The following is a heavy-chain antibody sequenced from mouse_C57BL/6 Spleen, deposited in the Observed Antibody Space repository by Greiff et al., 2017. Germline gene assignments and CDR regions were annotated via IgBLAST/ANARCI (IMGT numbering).Heavy chain of an antibody. V-gene: IGHV14-4*01. Sequence: EVMLVESGAELVRPGASVKLSCTASGFNIKDDYMHWVKQRPEQGLEWIGWIDPENGDTEYASKFQGKATITADTSSNTAYLQLSSLTSEDTAVYYCTTSFYDYVAWFAYWGQGTLVTVSA. D-gene: IGHD2-4*01. CDR3: TTSFYDYVAWFAY. J-gene: IGHJ3*01. CDR2: IDPENGDT. CDR1: GFNIKDDY.